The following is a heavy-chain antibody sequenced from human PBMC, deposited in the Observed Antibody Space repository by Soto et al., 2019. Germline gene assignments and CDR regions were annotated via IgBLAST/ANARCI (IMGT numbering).Heavy chain of an antibody. CDR3: AREMEKGTTGMHYYYYMDV. V-gene: IGHV1-69*08. Sequence: QVQLVQSGAEVKKPGSSVKVSCKASGGTFSSYTISWVRQAPGQGLEWMGRIIPILGIANYAQKFQGRVTITADKSTSTAYMELSSLRSEDTAVYYCAREMEKGTTGMHYYYYMDVWGKGTTVTVSS. CDR1: GGTFSSYT. J-gene: IGHJ6*03. D-gene: IGHD1-1*01. CDR2: IIPILGIA.